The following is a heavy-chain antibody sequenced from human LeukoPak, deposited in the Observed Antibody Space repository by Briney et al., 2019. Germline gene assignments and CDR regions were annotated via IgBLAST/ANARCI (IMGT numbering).Heavy chain of an antibody. J-gene: IGHJ4*02. D-gene: IGHD2-2*02. CDR1: GYTFTTYW. CDR2: YPGDSDT. Sequence: HGESLQISCKGSGYTFTTYWIGWVRQLPGKGLEWMGIYPGDSDTRYSPSFQGQVTISADKSISTAYLQWSSLMASDTAMYYCARGDCYSTTCYRGFNYWGQGTLVTVSS. CDR3: ARGDCYSTTCYRGFNY. V-gene: IGHV5-51*01.